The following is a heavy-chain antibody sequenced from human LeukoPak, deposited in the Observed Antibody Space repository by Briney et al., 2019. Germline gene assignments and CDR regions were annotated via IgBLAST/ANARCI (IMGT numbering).Heavy chain of an antibody. CDR1: GFTFSSYG. V-gene: IGHV3-30*18. CDR2: ISYDGSNK. D-gene: IGHD1-26*01. Sequence: PGGSLRLSCAASGFTFSSYGMHWVRQAPGKGLEWVAVISYDGSNKYCADSVKGRFTISRDNSKNTLYLQMNSLRAEDTAVYYCAKVRGKWELEDWFDPWGQGTLVTVSS. CDR3: AKVRGKWELEDWFDP. J-gene: IGHJ5*02.